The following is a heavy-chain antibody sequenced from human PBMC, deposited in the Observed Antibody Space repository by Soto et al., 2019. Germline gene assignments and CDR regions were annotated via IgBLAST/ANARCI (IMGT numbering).Heavy chain of an antibody. CDR2: INHSGNN. V-gene: IGHV4-34*01. Sequence: SETLSLTCVVSGGSFSTYYYNWIRQSPGKGLEWIGEINHSGNNNYSPSLKSRVTMSLDTSKNQFSLKLTTVTAADTAVYYCARGGSNDWQVAFDIWGQGTMVTVS. J-gene: IGHJ3*02. D-gene: IGHD3-9*01. CDR1: GGSFSTYY. CDR3: ARGGSNDWQVAFDI.